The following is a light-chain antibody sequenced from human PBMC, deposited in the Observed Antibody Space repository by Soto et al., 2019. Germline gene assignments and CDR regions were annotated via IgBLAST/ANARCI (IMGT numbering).Light chain of an antibody. CDR2: GAS. J-gene: IGKJ4*01. V-gene: IGKV3-20*01. CDR1: QSVSSSH. Sequence: EIVLTQSPGTLSLSPGERATLSCRASQSVSSSHLAWYQQKPGQAPRLLIFGASRRATGIPDRFSGSGSGTDFTLTISRLEPEDFAVYYCQLYGSSPLTFGGGTKVEIK. CDR3: QLYGSSPLT.